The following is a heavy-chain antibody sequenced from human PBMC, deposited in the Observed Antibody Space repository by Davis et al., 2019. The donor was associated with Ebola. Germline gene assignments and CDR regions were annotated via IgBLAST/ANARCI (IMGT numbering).Heavy chain of an antibody. CDR1: GGTFSSYA. D-gene: IGHD4-17*01. CDR2: ISAYNGNT. CDR3: AREYGYGMDV. Sequence: SVKVSCKASGGTFSSYAISWVRQAPGQGLEWMGWISAYNGNTNYAQKLQGRVTITADESTSTAYMELSSLRSEDTAVYYCAREYGYGMDVWGQGTTVTVSS. V-gene: IGHV1-69*13. J-gene: IGHJ6*02.